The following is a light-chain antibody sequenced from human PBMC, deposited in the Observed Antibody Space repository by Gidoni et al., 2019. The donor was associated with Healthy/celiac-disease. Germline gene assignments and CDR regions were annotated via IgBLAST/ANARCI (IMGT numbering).Light chain of an antibody. CDR3: SSYAGSNNLV. V-gene: IGLV2-8*01. J-gene: IGLJ2*01. CDR2: ELS. CDR1: SSDVGGYNF. Sequence: QSALTQPPPASGSPGQTFTISCTGTSSDVGGYNFVSWYQQHPGKAPKLMIYELSKRPSGVPDRFSGSKSGNTASLTVSGLQAEDEADYYCSSYAGSNNLVFGGGTKLTVL.